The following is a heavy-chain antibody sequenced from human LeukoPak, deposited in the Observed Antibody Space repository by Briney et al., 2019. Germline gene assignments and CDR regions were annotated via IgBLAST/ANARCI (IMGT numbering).Heavy chain of an antibody. J-gene: IGHJ6*03. D-gene: IGHD2-2*02. CDR3: ARSGYCSSTSCYTVYYYMDV. CDR2: VNKDGSET. V-gene: IGHV3-7*01. CDR1: GFTFSSYW. Sequence: GGSLRLSCAVSGFTFSSYWLSWVRQAPGKGLEWVANVNKDGSETYYVDSVKGRFTISRDNAKNSLHLQMNSLRAEDTAVYFCARSGYCSSTSCYTVYYYMDVWGKGTTVTVSS.